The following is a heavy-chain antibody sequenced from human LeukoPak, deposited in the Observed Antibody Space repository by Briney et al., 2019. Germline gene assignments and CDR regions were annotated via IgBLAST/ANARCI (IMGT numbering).Heavy chain of an antibody. J-gene: IGHJ6*04. CDR1: GFTFSSYW. V-gene: IGHV3-7*03. CDR3: ARAITVTTPKFLYSYGMDV. D-gene: IGHD4-17*01. CDR2: IKEGGSEK. Sequence: PGGSLRLSCVASGFTFSSYWMTWVRQAPGKGLERVANIKEGGSEKNYVDSVKGRFSISRDNAKKSLYLQMNSLRAEDTAVYYCARAITVTTPKFLYSYGMDVWGKGTTVTVSS.